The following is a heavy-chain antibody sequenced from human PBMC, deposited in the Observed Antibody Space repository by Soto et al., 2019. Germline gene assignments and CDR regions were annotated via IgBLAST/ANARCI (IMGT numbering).Heavy chain of an antibody. V-gene: IGHV5-10-1*01. CDR1: GYNFTSYW. CDR3: ARRGYDFWSGLDV. J-gene: IGHJ6*02. D-gene: IGHD3-3*01. Sequence: GESLKISCTGSGYNFTSYWIIWVRQMPGKGLEWMGNIDPTDSFTNYSPSFQGHVTISTDKSMSTAYLQWGTLKASDTAMYYCARRGYDFWSGLDVWGQGTTVTVSS. CDR2: IDPTDSFT.